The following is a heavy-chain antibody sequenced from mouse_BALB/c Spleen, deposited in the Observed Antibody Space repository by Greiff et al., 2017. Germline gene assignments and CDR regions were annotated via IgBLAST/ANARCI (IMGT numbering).Heavy chain of an antibody. V-gene: IGHV1-66*01. CDR3: AREITTPYYAMDY. J-gene: IGHJ4*01. Sequence: QVQLQQSGPELVKPGASVKISCKASGYSFTSYYIHWVKQRPGQGLEWIGWIFPGSGNTKYNEKFKGKATLTADTSSSTAYMQLSSLTSEDSAVYFCAREITTPYYAMDYWGQGTSVTVSS. D-gene: IGHD2-4*01. CDR2: IFPGSGNT. CDR1: GYSFTSYY.